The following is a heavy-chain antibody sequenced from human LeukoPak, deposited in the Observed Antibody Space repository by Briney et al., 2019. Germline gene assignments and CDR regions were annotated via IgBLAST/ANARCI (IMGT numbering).Heavy chain of an antibody. CDR3: AKSGDSGGWWLRGYFDS. D-gene: IGHD6-19*01. J-gene: IGHJ4*02. V-gene: IGHV3-23*01. CDR1: GFTFSNYG. CDR2: ISARGGST. Sequence: GGSLTLSCAASGFTFSNYGISWVRQPPGKGPEWISGISARGGSTYYAESVKRRYTTSRDNSKNTVYLQMNSLTVDDTAIYYCAKSGDSGGWWLRGYFDSWGQGTPVTVSS.